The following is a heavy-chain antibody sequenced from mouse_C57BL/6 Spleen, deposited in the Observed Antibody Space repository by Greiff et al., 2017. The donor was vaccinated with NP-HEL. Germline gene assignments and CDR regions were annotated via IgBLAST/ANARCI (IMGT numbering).Heavy chain of an antibody. Sequence: EVKLVESGGGLVKPGGSLKLSCAASGFTFSDYGMHWVRQAPEKGLEWVAYISSGSSTIYYADTVKGRFTISRDNAKNTLFLQMTSLRSEDTAMYYCAREEGSSLAWFAYWGQGTLVTVAA. J-gene: IGHJ3*01. CDR3: AREEGSSLAWFAY. CDR2: ISSGSSTI. CDR1: GFTFSDYG. V-gene: IGHV5-17*01. D-gene: IGHD1-1*01.